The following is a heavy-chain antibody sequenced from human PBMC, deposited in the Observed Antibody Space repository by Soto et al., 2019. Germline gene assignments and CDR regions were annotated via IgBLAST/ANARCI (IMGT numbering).Heavy chain of an antibody. D-gene: IGHD2-2*01. CDR2: ISPYSGYT. CDR3: AREASVLIPAAQPSRFDS. CDR1: GYSFMKYG. V-gene: IGHV1-18*01. Sequence: ASVKDSRKGFGYSFMKYGINWVRQAPGQGLEWVGWISPYSGYTHSAQKFHGRLTLTTDTAASTAYMELRILRSADTALYYCAREASVLIPAAQPSRFDSWGQGTLVTVSS. J-gene: IGHJ4*02.